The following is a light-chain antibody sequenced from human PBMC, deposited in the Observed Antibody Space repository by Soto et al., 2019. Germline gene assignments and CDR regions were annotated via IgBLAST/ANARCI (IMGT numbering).Light chain of an antibody. J-gene: IGLJ1*01. CDR1: SSNIGGYNV. Sequence: QSVLTQPASVSGTPEQSITISCPGTSSNIGGYNVVSWYQQHPGKAPKVLIYEGTKRPSGVSNRFSGSQSGTTASLTISGLQAEDEADYYCCSYVGATTYVFGSGTKVTVL. CDR2: EGT. V-gene: IGLV2-23*01. CDR3: CSYVGATTYV.